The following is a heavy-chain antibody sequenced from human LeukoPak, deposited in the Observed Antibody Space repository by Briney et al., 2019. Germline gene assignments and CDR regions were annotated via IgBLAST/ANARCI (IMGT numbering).Heavy chain of an antibody. D-gene: IGHD6-6*01. CDR2: FYSDGST. Sequence: TSETLSLTCSVFGGSVSTDHWNWIRQPPGKGLEWIGTFYSDGSTSYNPSLKSRLTISVNTSRNQFSLKLSSVTAADTAVYYCARDSSSAGSFFDYWGQGTLVTVSS. CDR1: GGSVSTDH. J-gene: IGHJ4*02. V-gene: IGHV4-59*02. CDR3: ARDSSSAGSFFDY.